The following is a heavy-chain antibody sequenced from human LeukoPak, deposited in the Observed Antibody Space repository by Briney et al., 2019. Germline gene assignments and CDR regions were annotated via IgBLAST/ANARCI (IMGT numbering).Heavy chain of an antibody. CDR2: ISAYNGNT. Sequence: GASVKVSFKASGYTFTSYGISWVRQAPGQGREGMGWISAYNGNTNYAQKLQGRVTMTTDTSTSTAYMELRSLRSDDTTVYYCARDMGKVTTAFDYWGQGTLVTVSS. CDR1: GYTFTSYG. CDR3: ARDMGKVTTAFDY. D-gene: IGHD4-17*01. J-gene: IGHJ4*02. V-gene: IGHV1-18*04.